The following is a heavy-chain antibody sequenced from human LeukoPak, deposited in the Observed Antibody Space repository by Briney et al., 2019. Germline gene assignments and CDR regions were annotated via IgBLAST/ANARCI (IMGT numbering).Heavy chain of an antibody. Sequence: GGSLRLSCAASGLTFSNFPMHWVRQAPGKGLEWVAHIQDDGATTNYVDSVRGRFTISRDNSKSTVYLQMNSLKPDDTAVYYCATQSITLVVVISPFDYWGQGTLVTVSS. D-gene: IGHD3-22*01. CDR3: ATQSITLVVVISPFDY. CDR1: GLTFSNFP. V-gene: IGHV3-30*02. CDR2: IQDDGATT. J-gene: IGHJ4*02.